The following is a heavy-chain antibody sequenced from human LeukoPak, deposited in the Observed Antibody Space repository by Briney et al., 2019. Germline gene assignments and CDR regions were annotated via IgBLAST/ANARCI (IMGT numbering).Heavy chain of an antibody. Sequence: SVKVSCKASGGTFSSYAISWVRQAPGQGLEWMGGIIPIFGTANYAQKLQGRVTITTDESTSTAYMELSSLRSEDTAVYYCATYGGYETSAWFDYWGQGTLVTVSS. D-gene: IGHD5-12*01. CDR1: GGTFSSYA. CDR3: ATYGGYETSAWFDY. V-gene: IGHV1-69*05. J-gene: IGHJ4*02. CDR2: IIPIFGTA.